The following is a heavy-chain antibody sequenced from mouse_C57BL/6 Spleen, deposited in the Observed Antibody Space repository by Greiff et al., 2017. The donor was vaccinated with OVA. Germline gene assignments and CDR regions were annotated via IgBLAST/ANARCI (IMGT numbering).Heavy chain of an antibody. CDR2: IRNKANNHAT. D-gene: IGHD2-2*01. Sequence: EVKLMESGGGLVQPGGSMKLSCAASGFTFSDAWMDWVRQSPEKGLEWVAEIRNKANNHATYYAESVKGRFTISRDDSKSSVYLQMNSLRAEDTGIYYCTRRPIYYGYDFDYWGQGTTLTVSS. CDR3: TRRPIYYGYDFDY. CDR1: GFTFSDAW. J-gene: IGHJ2*01. V-gene: IGHV6-6*01.